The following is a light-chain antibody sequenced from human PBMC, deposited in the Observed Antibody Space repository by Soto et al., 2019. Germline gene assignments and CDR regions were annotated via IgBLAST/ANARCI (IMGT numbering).Light chain of an antibody. J-gene: IGKJ2*01. CDR3: QQSYSTQYT. V-gene: IGKV1-39*01. CDR2: AAS. CDR1: QSISSY. Sequence: DIQMTQSPSSLSASVGDRVTITCRASQSISSYLNWYQQKPGKAPKLLIYAASSLQSWVPSRFSGSGSGTDFTLTISSLQPEDFATYYCQQSYSTQYTFGQGTKLEIK.